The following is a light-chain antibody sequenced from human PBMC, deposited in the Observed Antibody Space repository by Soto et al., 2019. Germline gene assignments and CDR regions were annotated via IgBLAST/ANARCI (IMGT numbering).Light chain of an antibody. CDR2: EVS. CDR3: LSYAGTNNLV. CDR1: SSDVGGYKY. V-gene: IGLV2-8*01. Sequence: QSALTQPASVSGSPGQSITISCTGTSSDVGGYKYVSWYQQHPGKAPKLMIYEVSKRPSGVPDRFSGSKSGNTASLTVSGLQAEDEADYYCLSYAGTNNLVFGGGTKLTVL. J-gene: IGLJ3*02.